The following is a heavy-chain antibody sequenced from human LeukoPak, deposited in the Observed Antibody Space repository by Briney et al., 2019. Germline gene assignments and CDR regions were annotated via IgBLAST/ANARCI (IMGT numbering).Heavy chain of an antibody. J-gene: IGHJ3*02. V-gene: IGHV3-48*03. CDR1: GFAFSSFE. D-gene: IGHD2-15*01. CDR2: ISSRATNI. Sequence: GGSLRLSCAASGFAFSSFEMNWVRQAPGKGREWVSYISSRATNIYYADCVKGRFTISRDNAKNSLYLQMNSLRAEDTAVYYCAREGYCRDDTCLSYDAFDIWGQGTMVTVSS. CDR3: AREGYCRDDTCLSYDAFDI.